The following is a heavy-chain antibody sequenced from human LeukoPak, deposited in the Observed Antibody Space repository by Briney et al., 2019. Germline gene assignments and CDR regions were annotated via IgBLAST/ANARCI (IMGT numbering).Heavy chain of an antibody. V-gene: IGHV4-38-2*01. CDR2: IYHSGST. J-gene: IGHJ4*02. Sequence: SETLSLTCAVSGYSISSGYYWGWIRQPPGKGLEWIGSIYHSGSTYYNPSLKSRVTISVDTSKNQFSLKLSSVTAAGTAVYYCARGPPRAAAGTKENFDYWGQGTLVTVSS. CDR3: ARGPPRAAAGTKENFDY. CDR1: GYSISSGYY. D-gene: IGHD6-13*01.